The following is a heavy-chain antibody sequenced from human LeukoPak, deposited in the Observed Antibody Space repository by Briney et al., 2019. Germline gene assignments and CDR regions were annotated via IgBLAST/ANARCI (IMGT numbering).Heavy chain of an antibody. CDR3: ARDRAGTTNWFDP. V-gene: IGHV1-69*05. D-gene: IGHD1-1*01. CDR2: IIPIFGTA. J-gene: IGHJ5*02. CDR1: GGTFSSYA. Sequence: SVKVSCKASGGTFSSYAISWVPQAPGQGLEWMGRIIPIFGTANYAQKFQGRVTITTDESTSTAYMELSSLRSEDTAVYYCARDRAGTTNWFDPWGQGTLVTVSS.